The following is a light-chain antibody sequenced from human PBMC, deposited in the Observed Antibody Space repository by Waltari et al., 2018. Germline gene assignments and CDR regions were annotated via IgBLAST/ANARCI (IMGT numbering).Light chain of an antibody. J-gene: IGLJ2*01. CDR3: GTWDSSLNGVI. Sequence: QSVLTQPPSVSAAPGQTVAISCSGSSSNIGNNYVSWYQQLPGTAPKLLIYDNNKRPSGIPDRVSGSKSGTSGTLGITGLQTGDEADYYCGTWDSSLNGVIFGGGTKLTVL. CDR1: SSNIGNNY. V-gene: IGLV1-51*01. CDR2: DNN.